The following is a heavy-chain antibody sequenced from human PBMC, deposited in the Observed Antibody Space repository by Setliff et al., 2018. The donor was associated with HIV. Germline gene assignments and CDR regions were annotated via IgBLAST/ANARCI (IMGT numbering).Heavy chain of an antibody. D-gene: IGHD5-12*01. CDR1: GFTFTNYA. CDR2: ISYDGSRI. V-gene: IGHV3-30*01. Sequence: SLRLSCAASGFTFTNYAFHWVRQAPGKGLEWVSVISYDGSRISYADSVKGRLTISRDNSKNTLFLQLNTLRPEDTAVYYCARISVASRYNSDMDVWGKGTTVTSP. CDR3: ARISVASRYNSDMDV. J-gene: IGHJ6*03.